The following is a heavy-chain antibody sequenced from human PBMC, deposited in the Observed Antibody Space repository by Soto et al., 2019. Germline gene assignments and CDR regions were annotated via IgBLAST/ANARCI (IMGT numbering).Heavy chain of an antibody. J-gene: IGHJ4*02. D-gene: IGHD2-2*01. CDR3: AHSRIPSWGSMGAFDY. CDR2: IYWDDDK. Sequence: QITLKESGPTLVKPTQTLTMTCTFSGFSLSTSGVGVGWIRQPPGKALEWLALIYWDDDKRYSPSLKSRPTITKDTSKNQVVLTMTNMAPVDTATYYCAHSRIPSWGSMGAFDYWGQGTLVTVSS. CDR1: GFSLSTSGVG. V-gene: IGHV2-5*02.